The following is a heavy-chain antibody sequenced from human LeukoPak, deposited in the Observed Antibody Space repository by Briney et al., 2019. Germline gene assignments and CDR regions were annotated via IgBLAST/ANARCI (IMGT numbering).Heavy chain of an antibody. CDR1: GFTFSSYA. CDR2: TSGSGRSI. D-gene: IGHD6-19*01. V-gene: IGHV3-23*01. J-gene: IGHJ4*02. CDR3: AKDMNSWRDGSGLRDHFDY. Sequence: PGGSLRLSCAASGFTFSSYAMSWVRQAPGKGLEWVSGTSGSGRSIHYADSVKGRFTISRDNSKNTLYLQMNSLRADDTAVYYCAKDMNSWRDGSGLRDHFDYWGQGTLVTVSS.